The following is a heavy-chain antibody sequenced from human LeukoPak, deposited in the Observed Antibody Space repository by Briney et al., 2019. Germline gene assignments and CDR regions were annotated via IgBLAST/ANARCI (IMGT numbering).Heavy chain of an antibody. CDR3: AKGGGYCSSTSCPYYYYYYYMDV. D-gene: IGHD2-2*01. CDR1: GFTFSSYA. CDR2: ISGSGGST. V-gene: IGHV3-23*01. Sequence: GGSLRLSCAASGFTFSSYAMSWVRQAPGTGLEWVSAISGSGGSTYYADSVKGRFTISRDNSKNTLYLQMNSLRAEDTAVYYCAKGGGYCSSTSCPYYYYYYYMDVWGKGTTVTVSS. J-gene: IGHJ6*03.